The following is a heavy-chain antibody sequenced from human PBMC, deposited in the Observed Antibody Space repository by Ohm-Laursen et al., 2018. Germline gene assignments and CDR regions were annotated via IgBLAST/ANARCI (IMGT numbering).Heavy chain of an antibody. J-gene: IGHJ4*02. D-gene: IGHD2-21*02. CDR3: AKAVSAATANYFDY. CDR2: ITSSGDAT. CDR1: GFTFSSYS. V-gene: IGHV3-23*01. Sequence: SLRLSCSASGFTFSSYSMNWVRQAPGKGLERVSAITSSGDATYYADSVKGRFTISRDNSKNTLFLQINSLRGEDTAIYYCAKAVSAATANYFDYWGQGLLVSVSS.